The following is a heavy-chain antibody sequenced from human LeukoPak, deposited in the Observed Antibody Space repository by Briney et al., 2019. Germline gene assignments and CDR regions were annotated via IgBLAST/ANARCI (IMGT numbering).Heavy chain of an antibody. D-gene: IGHD3-22*01. Sequence: ASVKVSCKASGYTFTGYYVHWVRQAPGQGLEWMGWFNPNSGDTNNAKKFEGRVTMTRDTSISTAYMELSRLRSDDTAVYYCAREYYDSSGYYLLDWGQGTLVTVSS. CDR3: AREYYDSSGYYLLD. V-gene: IGHV1-2*02. J-gene: IGHJ4*02. CDR2: FNPNSGDT. CDR1: GYTFTGYY.